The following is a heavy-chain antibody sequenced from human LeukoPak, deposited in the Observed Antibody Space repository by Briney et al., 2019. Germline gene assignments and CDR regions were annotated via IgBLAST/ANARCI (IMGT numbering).Heavy chain of an antibody. CDR2: IYYSGST. Sequence: SETLSLTCTVSGGSISSYYWSWIRQPPGKGLEWIGYIYYSGSTNYNPSLKSRVTISVDTSKNQFSLKLSSVTAADTAVYCCARQPGDWIQLNWFDPWGQGTLVTVSS. J-gene: IGHJ5*02. CDR1: GGSISSYY. CDR3: ARQPGDWIQLNWFDP. V-gene: IGHV4-59*08. D-gene: IGHD5-18*01.